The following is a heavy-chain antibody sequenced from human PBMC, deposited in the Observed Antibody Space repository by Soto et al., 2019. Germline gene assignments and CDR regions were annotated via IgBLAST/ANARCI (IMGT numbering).Heavy chain of an antibody. J-gene: IGHJ5*02. CDR2: FYNTAKTNT. V-gene: IGHV4-59*11. CDR1: GGSFGSRY. CDR3: SFGGGLESWLVP. D-gene: IGHD3-10*01. Sequence: PSETLSLTGTLSGGSFGSRYWSWLRQSPGKGLEWIGYFYNTAKTNTNYNPSLKRLATISVDPSKSQFFLTLTSVTAADTAIYFCSFGGGLESWLVPWGPGTPVTVSS.